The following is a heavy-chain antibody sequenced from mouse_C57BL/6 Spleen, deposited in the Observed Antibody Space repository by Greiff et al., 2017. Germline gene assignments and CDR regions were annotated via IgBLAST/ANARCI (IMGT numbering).Heavy chain of an antibody. Sequence: QVQLQQSGAELVRPGTSVKVSCKASGYAFTHYLIEWVKQRPGQGLEWIGVINPGSGGTNYNEKFKGKATLTADKSSSTAYLQLSSLTSEDSAVYFCARSGYGNSRDYYAMDYWGQGTSVTVSS. CDR3: ARSGYGNSRDYYAMDY. J-gene: IGHJ4*01. CDR2: INPGSGGT. CDR1: GYAFTHYL. D-gene: IGHD2-1*01. V-gene: IGHV1-54*01.